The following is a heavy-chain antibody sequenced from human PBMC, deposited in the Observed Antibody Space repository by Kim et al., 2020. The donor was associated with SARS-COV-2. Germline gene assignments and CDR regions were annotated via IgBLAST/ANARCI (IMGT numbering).Heavy chain of an antibody. J-gene: IGHJ3*02. CDR2: IYYSGRT. Sequence: SETLSLTCTVSGGSISSGGYYWSWIRQHPGKGLEWIGYIYYSGRTYYNPSLKSRVTISVDTSKNQFSLKLSSVTAADTAVYYCARAGITMIVVNAFDIWGQGTMVTVSS. V-gene: IGHV4-31*03. CDR3: ARAGITMIVVNAFDI. CDR1: GGSISSGGYY. D-gene: IGHD3-22*01.